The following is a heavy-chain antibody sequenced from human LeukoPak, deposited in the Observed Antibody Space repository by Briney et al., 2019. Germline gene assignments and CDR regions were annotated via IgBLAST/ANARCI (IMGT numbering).Heavy chain of an antibody. V-gene: IGHV3-49*03. J-gene: IGHJ5*02. CDR3: TTVHVVVTLEPYNWFDP. CDR1: GFTFGDYA. Sequence: GGSLRLSCTASGFTFGDYAMSWFRQAPGKGLEWVGFIRSKAYGGTTEYAASVKGGFTISRDDSKSIAYLQMNSLKTEDTAVYYCTTVHVVVTLEPYNWFDPWGQGTLVTVSS. D-gene: IGHD3-22*01. CDR2: IRSKAYGGTT.